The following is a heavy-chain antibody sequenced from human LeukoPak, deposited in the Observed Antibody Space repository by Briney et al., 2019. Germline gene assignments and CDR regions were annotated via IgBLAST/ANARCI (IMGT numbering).Heavy chain of an antibody. CDR2: INPNNGDT. D-gene: IGHD3-10*01. CDR3: TRDTLYYYGSGRGSFDY. CDR1: GYTFTGYY. V-gene: IGHV1-2*02. J-gene: IGHJ4*02. Sequence: ASVKVSCKASGYTFTGYYIHWVRQVPGQGLEWMGWINPNNGDTNYAQKFQGRVTMTRDTSISTAYMELSRLRSDDTAMYYCTRDTLYYYGSGRGSFDYWGQGTLVTVSS.